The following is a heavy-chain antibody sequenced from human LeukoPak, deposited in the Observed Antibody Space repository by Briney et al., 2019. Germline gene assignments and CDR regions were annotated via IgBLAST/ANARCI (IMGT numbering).Heavy chain of an antibody. CDR2: IYYDGSP. D-gene: IGHD1-26*01. CDR1: GDSISSGSYY. V-gene: IGHV4-39*07. Sequence: PSETLSLTCIVSGDSISSGSYYWGWVRQPPGKCLEWIGSIYYDGSPYYSPSLQGRVTISIDTSKNQFSLQLNSVTAADTAVYSCARIINTGIYGRGWFDRWGQGTLVTVSS. CDR3: ARIINTGIYGRGWFDR. J-gene: IGHJ5*02.